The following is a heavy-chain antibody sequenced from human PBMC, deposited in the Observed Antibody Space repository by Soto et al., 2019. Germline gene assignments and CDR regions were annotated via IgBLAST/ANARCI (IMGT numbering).Heavy chain of an antibody. CDR3: AKGGVPGTRYFDS. CDR2: ISSGGGTT. Sequence: GGSLRLSCAASGFTFSSFAMSWVRQAPGKGLEWVSAISSGGGTTYYADSVKGRFTISRDNSKNTLYLQMNSLRAEDTAVDYCAKGGVPGTRYFDSWGQGTLVTVSS. D-gene: IGHD6-19*01. V-gene: IGHV3-23*01. J-gene: IGHJ4*02. CDR1: GFTFSSFA.